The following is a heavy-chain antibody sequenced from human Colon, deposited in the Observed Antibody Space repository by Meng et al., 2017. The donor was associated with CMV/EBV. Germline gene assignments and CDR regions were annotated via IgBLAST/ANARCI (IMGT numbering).Heavy chain of an antibody. CDR2: MDPTTGRT. CDR3: ASHSSYVWGSHH. Sequence: QVQLVQSGAEVRMPGASVKVFCKASGYSFTGYYIHWVRQAPGQGLEWMGWMDPTTGRTDYAQKFQGTVTMTRDTSISTAYLELSRLTSDDTAVYYCASHSSYVWGSHHWGQGTLVTVSS. J-gene: IGHJ1*01. V-gene: IGHV1-2*02. D-gene: IGHD3-16*01. CDR1: GYSFTGYY.